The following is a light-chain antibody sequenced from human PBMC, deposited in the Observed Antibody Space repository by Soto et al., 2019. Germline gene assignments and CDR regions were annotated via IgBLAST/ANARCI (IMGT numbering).Light chain of an antibody. CDR1: SSDVGGYNY. CDR2: DVS. CDR3: SSSTSSSTLWV. V-gene: IGLV2-14*01. Sequence: QSVLTQPASVSGSPGQSITISCTGTSSDVGGYNYVSWYQQHPGKAPKLMIYDVSNRPSGVSNRFSGSKSGNTASLTISGLQAEDEADYYCSSSTSSSTLWVFGGGTNVTVL. J-gene: IGLJ3*02.